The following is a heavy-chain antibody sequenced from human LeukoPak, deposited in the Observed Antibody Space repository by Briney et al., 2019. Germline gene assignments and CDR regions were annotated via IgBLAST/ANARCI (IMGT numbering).Heavy chain of an antibody. CDR2: ISSSSSYI. V-gene: IGHV3-21*01. J-gene: IGHJ6*03. Sequence: SGGSLRLSCGTSGFTLSTYSMNWVRQAPGKRLEWVSSISSSSSYIYYGDSVKGRFTISRDNARNSLYLEMNSLRAEDTAVYYCARVKDPGGYYYYYYMDVWGKGTTVTVSS. CDR3: ARVKDPGGYYYYYYMDV. D-gene: IGHD3-16*01. CDR1: GFTLSTYS.